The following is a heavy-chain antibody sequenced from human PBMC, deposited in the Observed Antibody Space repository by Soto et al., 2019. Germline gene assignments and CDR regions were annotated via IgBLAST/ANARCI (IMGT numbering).Heavy chain of an antibody. V-gene: IGHV3-48*01. J-gene: IGHJ1*01. CDR3: VRAACTNCYGFQH. D-gene: IGHD2-2*01. CDR2: ITSTSSTM. Sequence: EVQLVESRGDLVQPGGSLRLSCAASGFTFSSYNMNWVRQAPGKGLEWVSHITSTSSTMYYADSVKGRFTISRDNAKNSVYLQMNSLRAEDTAVYYCVRAACTNCYGFQHCGQGTLVIVSS. CDR1: GFTFSSYN.